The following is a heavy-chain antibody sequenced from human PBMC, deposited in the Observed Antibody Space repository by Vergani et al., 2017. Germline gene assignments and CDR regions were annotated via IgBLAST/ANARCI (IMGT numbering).Heavy chain of an antibody. CDR3: ARVSAYCGGDCSRDY. Sequence: EVQLVESGGGLAKLGGSLRLPCAAFGSPFSGFSMNWARRAPGKGLGWVSSISSRSSYIYYADSVRGRFTISRDNAKTSLYLQMNSLRAEDTAVYYCARVSAYCGGDCSRDYWGQGTLVTVSS. CDR1: GSPFSGFS. J-gene: IGHJ4*02. CDR2: ISSRSSYI. D-gene: IGHD2-21*02. V-gene: IGHV3-21*01.